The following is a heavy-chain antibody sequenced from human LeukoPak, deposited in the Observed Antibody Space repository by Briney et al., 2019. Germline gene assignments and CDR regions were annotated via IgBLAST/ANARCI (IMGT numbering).Heavy chain of an antibody. CDR2: INPNSGGT. Sequence: ASVKVSCKASGYTFTGYYMHWVRQAPGQGLEWMGWINPNSGGTNYAQKFQGRVTTTRDASISTAYMELSRLRSDDTAVYYCARVKEGSSWYFDYWGQGTPVTVSS. D-gene: IGHD6-13*01. CDR1: GYTFTGYY. CDR3: ARVKEGSSWYFDY. J-gene: IGHJ4*02. V-gene: IGHV1-2*02.